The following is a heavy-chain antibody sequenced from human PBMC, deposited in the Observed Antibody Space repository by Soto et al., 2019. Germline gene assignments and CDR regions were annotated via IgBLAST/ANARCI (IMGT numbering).Heavy chain of an antibody. CDR1: GYTFTSYA. Sequence: VKVSCKASGYTFTSYAMHWVRQAPGQRLEWMGWINAGNGNTKYSQKLQGRVTITRDTSASTAYMELRSLTSDDTAVYYCARDLVPGYTGFSDYWGQGTLVTVSS. V-gene: IGHV1-3*01. CDR2: INAGNGNT. D-gene: IGHD5-12*01. CDR3: ARDLVPGYTGFSDY. J-gene: IGHJ4*02.